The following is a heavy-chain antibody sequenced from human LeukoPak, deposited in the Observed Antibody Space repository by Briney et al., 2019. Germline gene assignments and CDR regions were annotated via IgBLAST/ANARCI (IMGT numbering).Heavy chain of an antibody. J-gene: IGHJ4*02. CDR2: ISPNSGEV. CDR3: VRGYSYGFYFDY. CDR1: GYEFIAYY. D-gene: IGHD5-18*01. V-gene: IGHV1-2*06. Sequence: ASVKVSCKASGYEFIAYYIHWVGQAPGQGRGWLGRISPNSGEVSYAQNFQGRVTMTRDTSISTAYMELSRLRSDDTAAYYCVRGYSYGFYFDYWGQGSLVTVSS.